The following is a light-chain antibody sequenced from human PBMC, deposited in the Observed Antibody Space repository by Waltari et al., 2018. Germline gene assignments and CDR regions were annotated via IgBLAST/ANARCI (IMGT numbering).Light chain of an antibody. J-gene: IGLJ2*01. CDR2: YDS. Sequence: SYALTQPPSVSVAPGTTARITCGGDNIGSYSVHWYQQKPGQAPVLVIFYDSDRPSGIPERFSGSSSHNTGSLTITGAQAEDEASYYCHSRDASGVAGSFGGGTKLTVL. V-gene: IGLV3-21*01. CDR3: HSRDASGVAGS. CDR1: NIGSYS.